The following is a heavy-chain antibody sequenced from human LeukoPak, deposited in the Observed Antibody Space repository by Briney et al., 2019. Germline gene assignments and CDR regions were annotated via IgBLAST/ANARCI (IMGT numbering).Heavy chain of an antibody. D-gene: IGHD6-6*01. CDR3: ARVPAARLGYAPDY. CDR2: ISSSSSTI. V-gene: IGHV3-48*04. J-gene: IGHJ4*02. Sequence: GGSLRLSCAASGFTFSSYSMNWVRQAPGKGLEWVSYISSSSSTIYYADSVKGRFTISRDNAKNTLYLQMNSLRAEDTAVYYCARVPAARLGYAPDYWGQGTLVTVSS. CDR1: GFTFSSYS.